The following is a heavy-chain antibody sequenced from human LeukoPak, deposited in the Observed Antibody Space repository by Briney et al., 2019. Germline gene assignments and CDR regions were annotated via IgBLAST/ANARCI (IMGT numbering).Heavy chain of an antibody. V-gene: IGHV3-15*01. CDR2: IKSKTDGGTT. CDR3: TSNFWSGSLSDY. Sequence: GGSLRLSCAASGFTVSSNEMSWVRQAPGKGLEWVGRIKSKTDGGTTDYAAPVKGRFTISRDDSKNTLYLQMNSLKTEDTAVYYCTSNFWSGSLSDYWGQGTLVTVSS. D-gene: IGHD3-3*01. CDR1: GFTVSSNE. J-gene: IGHJ4*02.